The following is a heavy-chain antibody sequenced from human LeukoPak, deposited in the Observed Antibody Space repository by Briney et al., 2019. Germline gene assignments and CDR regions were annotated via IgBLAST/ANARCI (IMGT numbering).Heavy chain of an antibody. Sequence: PGRSLRLSCAASGFTFDDYAMHCVRQAPGKGLEWVSGISWNSGSIGCADSVKGRFTISRDNAKNSLYLQMNSLRAEDTALYYCAKAQPLDYWGQGTLVTVSS. CDR2: ISWNSGSI. J-gene: IGHJ4*02. V-gene: IGHV3-9*01. CDR3: AKAQPLDY. D-gene: IGHD6-13*01. CDR1: GFTFDDYA.